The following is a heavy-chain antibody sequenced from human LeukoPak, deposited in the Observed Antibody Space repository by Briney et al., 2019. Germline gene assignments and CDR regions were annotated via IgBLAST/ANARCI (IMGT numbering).Heavy chain of an antibody. CDR3: AKVMVRGVIIESSFDY. CDR2: ISGSGGST. V-gene: IGHV3-23*01. CDR1: GFTFSSYA. D-gene: IGHD3-10*01. Sequence: GGSLRLSCAASGFTFSSYAMSWVRQAPGKGLEGVSAISGSGGSTYYADSVKGRFTISRDNSKNTLYLQMNSMRAEDTAVYYCAKVMVRGVIIESSFDYWGQGTLVTVSS. J-gene: IGHJ4*02.